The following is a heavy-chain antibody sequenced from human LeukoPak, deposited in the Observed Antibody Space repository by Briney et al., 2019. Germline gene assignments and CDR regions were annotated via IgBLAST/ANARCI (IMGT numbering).Heavy chain of an antibody. D-gene: IGHD1-26*01. CDR1: GYSISSGYY. CDR2: IYHSGST. CDR3: ARVTVVGAAAYWYFDL. J-gene: IGHJ2*01. Sequence: PSETLSLTCTVSGYSISSGYYWGWIRQPPGKGLEWIGSIYHSGSTYYNPSLKSRVTISVDTSKNQFSLKLSSVTAADTAAYYCARVTVVGAAAYWYFDLWGRGTLDTVSS. V-gene: IGHV4-38-2*02.